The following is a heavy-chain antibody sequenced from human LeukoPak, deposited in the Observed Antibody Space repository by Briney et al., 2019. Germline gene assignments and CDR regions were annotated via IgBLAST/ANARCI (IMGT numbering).Heavy chain of an antibody. CDR2: INPNSGGT. CDR3: ARYNGDLTGGFDY. V-gene: IGHV1-2*02. CDR1: GYTF. J-gene: IGHJ4*02. Sequence: ASVKVSCKASGYTFMHWVRQAPGQGLEWMGWINPNSGGTNYAQKFQGRVTMTRDTSTSTVYMELSSLRSEDTAVYYCARYNGDLTGGFDYWGQGTLVTVSS. D-gene: IGHD4-17*01.